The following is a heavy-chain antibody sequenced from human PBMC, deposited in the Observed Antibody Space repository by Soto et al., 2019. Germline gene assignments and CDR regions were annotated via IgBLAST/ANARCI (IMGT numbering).Heavy chain of an antibody. J-gene: IGHJ6*03. CDR1: GFTFSSYG. D-gene: IGHD1-26*01. Sequence: GGSLRLSCAASGFTFSSYGMTWVRQAPGKGLEWVSSIGGSGGSTHYTDSVKGRFTISRDNSKNTLYLQMNSLRAKDTAVYYCAKKSGPITTTPFYYYYYMDVWGKGTMVTVSS. CDR3: AKKSGPITTTPFYYYYYMDV. V-gene: IGHV3-23*01. CDR2: IGGSGGST.